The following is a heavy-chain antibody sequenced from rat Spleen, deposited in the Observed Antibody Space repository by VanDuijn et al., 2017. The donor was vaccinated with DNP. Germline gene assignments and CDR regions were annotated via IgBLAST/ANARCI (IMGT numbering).Heavy chain of an antibody. Sequence: QVQLKESGPGLVQPSQTLSLTCTVSGFSLTSYGISWVRQPPGKGLEWIAAMSSGGSTYHNSALKSRLSISRDTSKSQVFLKMNSLQPEDTAIYFCTRDVSTYNPPLGYWGQGVMVTVSS. D-gene: IGHD1-2*01. J-gene: IGHJ2*01. V-gene: IGHV2S12*01. CDR3: TRDVSTYNPPLGY. CDR2: MSSGGST. CDR1: GFSLTSYG.